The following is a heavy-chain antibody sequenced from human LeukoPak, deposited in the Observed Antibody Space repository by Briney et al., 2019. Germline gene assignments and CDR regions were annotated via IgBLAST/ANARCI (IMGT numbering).Heavy chain of an antibody. D-gene: IGHD2-15*01. J-gene: IGHJ4*02. CDR1: GGSFTGYY. Sequence: SATLSLTRAVDGGSFTGYYWSSIRQPPGKGMEWIGEINHRGSTNYNPSLKSRVTISVATSKNQFSLKLSSVTAADTAVYYCARAGYCSGGSCYSNFDYWGQGTLVTVSS. CDR3: ARAGYCSGGSCYSNFDY. V-gene: IGHV4-34*01. CDR2: INHRGST.